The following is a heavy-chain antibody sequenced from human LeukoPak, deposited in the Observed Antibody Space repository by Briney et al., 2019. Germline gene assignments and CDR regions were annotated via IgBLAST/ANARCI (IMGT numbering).Heavy chain of an antibody. V-gene: IGHV3-48*01. CDR2: ISSSSSTI. D-gene: IGHD1-26*01. J-gene: IGHJ4*02. CDR3: ARDEEWEYGVHRY. CDR1: GFTFSSYE. Sequence: GGSLRLSCAASGFTFSSYEMNWVRQAPGKGLEWVSYISSSSSTIYYADSVKGRFTISRDNAKNSLYLQMNSLRAEDTAVYYCARDEEWEYGVHRYWGQGTLVTVSS.